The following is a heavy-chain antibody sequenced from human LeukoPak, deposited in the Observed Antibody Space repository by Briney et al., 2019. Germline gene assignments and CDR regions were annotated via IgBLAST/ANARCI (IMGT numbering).Heavy chain of an antibody. D-gene: IGHD3-22*01. J-gene: IGHJ4*02. CDR3: ARRSSGYYSVDY. Sequence: GESLKISCKGSGYNFSRFWINWGRQMPGKGLEWMGIIYPDGSDTRYSPSFQGQVTISADKSFSTAYLHWSSLKASDTAMYFCARRSSGYYSVDYWGQGTLVTVSS. V-gene: IGHV5-51*01. CDR2: IYPDGSDT. CDR1: GYNFSRFW.